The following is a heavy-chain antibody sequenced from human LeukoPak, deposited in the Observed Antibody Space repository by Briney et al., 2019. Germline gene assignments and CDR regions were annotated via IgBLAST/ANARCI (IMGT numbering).Heavy chain of an antibody. CDR3: ATNFGYSYGFTLSDYYYGMDV. CDR2: IYPGDSDT. J-gene: IGHJ6*02. D-gene: IGHD5-18*01. Sequence: PGASLKISSKGSGYRFTSYWIGWVRRLPGKGLEWMGIIYPGDSDTRYSPSFQGQVTISADKSISTAYLQWSSLKASDTAMYYCATNFGYSYGFTLSDYYYGMDVWGQGTTVTVSS. V-gene: IGHV5-51*01. CDR1: GYRFTSYW.